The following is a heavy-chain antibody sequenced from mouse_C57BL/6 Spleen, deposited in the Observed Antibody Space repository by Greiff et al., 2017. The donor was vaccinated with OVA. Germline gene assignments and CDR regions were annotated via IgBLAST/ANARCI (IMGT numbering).Heavy chain of an antibody. V-gene: IGHV3-6*01. J-gene: IGHJ4*01. Sequence: DVKLQESGPGLVKPSQSLSLTCSVTGYSITSGYYWNWIRQFPGNKLEWMGYISYDGSTSYNPSLKNRISITRDTSKDQFFLKLNSVTTEGTATYYYARDDDYGERGAMDYWGQGTSVTVSS. CDR2: ISYDGST. CDR1: GYSITSGYY. D-gene: IGHD2-4*01. CDR3: ARDDDYGERGAMDY.